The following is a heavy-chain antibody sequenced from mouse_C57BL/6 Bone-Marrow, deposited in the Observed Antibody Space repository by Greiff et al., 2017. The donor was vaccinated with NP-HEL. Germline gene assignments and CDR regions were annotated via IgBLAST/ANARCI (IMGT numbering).Heavy chain of an antibody. CDR2: ISSGGSYT. D-gene: IGHD2-2*01. Sequence: EVMLVESGGDLVKPGGSLKLSCAASGFTFSSYGMSWVRQTPDKRLEWVATISSGGSYTYYPDSVKGRFTISRDNAKNTLYLQMSSLKSEDTAMYYCARQGGGYPFAYWGQGTLVTVSA. J-gene: IGHJ3*01. CDR1: GFTFSSYG. CDR3: ARQGGGYPFAY. V-gene: IGHV5-6*01.